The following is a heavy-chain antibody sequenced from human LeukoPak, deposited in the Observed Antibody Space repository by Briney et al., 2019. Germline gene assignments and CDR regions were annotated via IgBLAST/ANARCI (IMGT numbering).Heavy chain of an antibody. V-gene: IGHV1-2*02. D-gene: IGHD3-10*01. Sequence: ASVKVSCKASGYTFTGYYMHWVRQAPGQGLEWMGWINPNSGGTSYAQKFQGRVTMTRDTSISTAYMELSRLRSDDTAVYYCALPQDFGELSSIPGYWGQGTLVTVSS. CDR3: ALPQDFGELSSIPGY. CDR2: INPNSGGT. CDR1: GYTFTGYY. J-gene: IGHJ4*02.